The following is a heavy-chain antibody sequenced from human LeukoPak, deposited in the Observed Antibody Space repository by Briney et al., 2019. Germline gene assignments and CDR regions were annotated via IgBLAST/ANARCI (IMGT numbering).Heavy chain of an antibody. J-gene: IGHJ5*02. D-gene: IGHD6-13*01. V-gene: IGHV3-21*01. Sequence: GGSLRLSCAASGFTFSSYWMSWVRQAPGKGLEWVSSISSSSSYIYYADSVKGRFTISRDNAKNSLYLQMNSLRAEDTAVYYCASQGIAAAGPFDPWGQGTLVTVSS. CDR1: GFTFSSYW. CDR2: ISSSSSYI. CDR3: ASQGIAAAGPFDP.